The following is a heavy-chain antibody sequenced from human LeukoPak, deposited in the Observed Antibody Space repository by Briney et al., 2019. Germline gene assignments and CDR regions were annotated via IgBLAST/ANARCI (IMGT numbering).Heavy chain of an antibody. CDR2: ISGSGGST. V-gene: IGHV3-23*01. J-gene: IGHJ6*03. Sequence: GGSLRLSCAASGFTFSSYAMSWVRQAPGKGLEWVSAISGSGGSTYYADSVKGRFTISRDNSKNTLYLQMNSLRAEDTAVYYCAKGTWIRLWTRGNYYYMDVWGKGTTVTVSS. CDR3: AKGTWIRLWTRGNYYYMDV. D-gene: IGHD5-18*01. CDR1: GFTFSSYA.